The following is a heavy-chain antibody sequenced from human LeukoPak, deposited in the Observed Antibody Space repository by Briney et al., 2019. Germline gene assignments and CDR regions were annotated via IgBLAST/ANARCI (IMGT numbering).Heavy chain of an antibody. V-gene: IGHV3-23*01. Sequence: GGSLRLSCAASGFTFSSYAMSWARQAPGKGLEWVSAISGSGGSTYYADSVKGRFTISRDNSRNTLYLQMNSLRAEDTAVYYCAKDHGVAVTGMYYWGQGTLVTVSS. CDR3: AKDHGVAVTGMYY. CDR2: ISGSGGST. D-gene: IGHD6-19*01. J-gene: IGHJ4*02. CDR1: GFTFSSYA.